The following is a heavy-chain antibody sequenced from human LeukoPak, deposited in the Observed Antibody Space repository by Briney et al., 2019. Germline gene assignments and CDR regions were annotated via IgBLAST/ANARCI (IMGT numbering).Heavy chain of an antibody. CDR1: GGSISSYY. J-gene: IGHJ5*02. CDR2: IYYSGST. V-gene: IGHV4-59*12. D-gene: IGHD2-2*01. Sequence: SETLSLTCTVSGGSISSYYWSWIRQPPGKGLEWIGYIYYSGSTNYNPSLKSRVTISVDTSKNQFSLRLSSVTAADTAVYYCARWSVVPAAMNVFSFDPWGQGTLVTVSS. CDR3: ARWSVVPAAMNVFSFDP.